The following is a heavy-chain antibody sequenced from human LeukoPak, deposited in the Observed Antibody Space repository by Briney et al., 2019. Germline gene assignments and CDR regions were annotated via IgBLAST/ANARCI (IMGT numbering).Heavy chain of an antibody. CDR3: ARHERGAENLDY. CDR2: ISKSGSDS. D-gene: IGHD1-1*01. V-gene: IGHV3-11*06. J-gene: IGHJ4*02. Sequence: GGSLRLSCAAFGFTFSDYYMSWIRQAPGKGLEWVSYISKSGSDSNFADSVKGRFTISRDNAKNSLYLQMNSLRAEDTAVYYCARHERGAENLDYWGQGTLVTVSS. CDR1: GFTFSDYY.